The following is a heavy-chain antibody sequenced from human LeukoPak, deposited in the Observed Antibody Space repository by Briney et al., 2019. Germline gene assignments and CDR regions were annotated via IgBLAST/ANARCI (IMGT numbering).Heavy chain of an antibody. CDR2: IYSGGST. D-gene: IGHD5-12*01. Sequence: PGGSLRLSCAASGFTVSTNYMSWVRQAPGKGLEWVSIIYSGGSTYYADSVRGRFTISRDNSKNTLYLQMNSLRAEDTAVYYCARDLGYSAYATVRGYAVDIWGQETMVTVSS. CDR3: ARDLGYSAYATVRGYAVDI. J-gene: IGHJ3*02. V-gene: IGHV3-66*01. CDR1: GFTVSTNY.